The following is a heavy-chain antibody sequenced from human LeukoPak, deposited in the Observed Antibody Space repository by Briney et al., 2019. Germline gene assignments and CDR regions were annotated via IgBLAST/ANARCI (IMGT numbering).Heavy chain of an antibody. D-gene: IGHD1-26*01. CDR1: GFTFSSYA. CDR2: ISGNGAGT. Sequence: QPGGSLRVFCAASGFTFSSYAMSWVRQAPGRGLEWVSSISGNGAGTYYADSVKGRFTISRDNSKNTLYLQMNSLRAEDTALYYCANSGARTYFQSWGEGTLGTVSS. J-gene: IGHJ4*02. CDR3: ANSGARTYFQS. V-gene: IGHV3-23*01.